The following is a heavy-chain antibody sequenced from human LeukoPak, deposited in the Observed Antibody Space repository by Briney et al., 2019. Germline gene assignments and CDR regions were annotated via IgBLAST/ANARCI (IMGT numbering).Heavy chain of an antibody. CDR1: GGSFSGYY. D-gene: IGHD1-26*01. J-gene: IGHJ6*03. CDR2: IYTSGST. CDR3: ARGYSGSYYYYYYYMDV. Sequence: SETLSLTCAVYGGSFSGYYWSWIRQPAGKGLEWIGRIYTSGSTNYNPSLKSRVTISVDTSKNQFSLKLSSVTAADTAVYYCARGYSGSYYYYYYYMDVWGKGTTVTVSS. V-gene: IGHV4-59*10.